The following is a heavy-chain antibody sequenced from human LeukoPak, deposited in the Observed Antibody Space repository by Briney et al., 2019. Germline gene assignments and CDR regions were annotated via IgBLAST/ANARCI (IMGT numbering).Heavy chain of an antibody. V-gene: IGHV1-2*02. CDR3: ARVNHAAVANY. CDR1: GYTFTGYY. CDR2: INPNSGGT. Sequence: VASVKVSCEASGYTFTGYYMHWVRQAPGQGLEWMGWINPNSGGTNYAQKFQGRVTMTRGTSISTAYMELSRLRSDDTAVYYCARVNHAAVANYWGQGTLVTVSS. J-gene: IGHJ4*02. D-gene: IGHD6-19*01.